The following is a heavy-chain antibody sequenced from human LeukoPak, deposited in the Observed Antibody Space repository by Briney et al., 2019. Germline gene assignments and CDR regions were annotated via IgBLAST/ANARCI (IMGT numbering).Heavy chain of an antibody. Sequence: GESLKISGKGSGYSFTSYWIGWVREMPGKGLEWLGIIYPGDSDTRYSPSFQGQVTISADKSISTAYLQWSSLKASDTAMYYCARRLVVAAGDAFDMWGQGTMVTVSS. D-gene: IGHD2-15*01. CDR1: GYSFTSYW. CDR2: IYPGDSDT. CDR3: ARRLVVAAGDAFDM. V-gene: IGHV5-51*01. J-gene: IGHJ3*02.